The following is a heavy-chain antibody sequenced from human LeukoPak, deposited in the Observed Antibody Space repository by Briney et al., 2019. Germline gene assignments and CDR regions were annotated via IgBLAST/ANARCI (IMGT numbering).Heavy chain of an antibody. Sequence: GGSLRLSCAASGFTFSSHEMNWVRQAPGKGLEWVSYITSSGTTKYGDSVKGRFTISRDNAKNSLYLQMNSLRAEDTAVYYCARSATDSSSVDCWGQGTLVTVSS. D-gene: IGHD6-6*01. CDR3: ARSATDSSSVDC. V-gene: IGHV3-48*03. CDR2: ITSSGTT. CDR1: GFTFSSHE. J-gene: IGHJ4*02.